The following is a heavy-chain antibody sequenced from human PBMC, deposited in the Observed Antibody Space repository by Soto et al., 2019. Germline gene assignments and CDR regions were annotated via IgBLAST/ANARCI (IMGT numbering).Heavy chain of an antibody. D-gene: IGHD3-16*02. CDR2: IYYSGST. V-gene: IGHV4-31*03. CDR1: GGSIISGGYY. J-gene: IGHJ6*02. Sequence: ASETLSLTCTVSGGSIISGGYYWSWIRQHPGKGLEWIGYIYYSGSTYYNPSLKSRVTISVDTSKNQFSLKLSSVTAADTAVYYCARVGGYDYVWGSYRFWAVMDVWGQGTTVTVSS. CDR3: ARVGGYDYVWGSYRFWAVMDV.